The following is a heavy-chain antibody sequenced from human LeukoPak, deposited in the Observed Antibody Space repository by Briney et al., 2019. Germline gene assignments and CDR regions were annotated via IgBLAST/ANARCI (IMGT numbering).Heavy chain of an antibody. Sequence: PGGSLRLSCVVSGFTFSESWMSWVRQAPGKGLGWVASLNLDGSDKYYVDSVKGRFTISRDNAKNSLYLQMDSLRVEDTAVYYCARSDYGDYGDYWGQGTLVTVSS. V-gene: IGHV3-7*03. CDR1: GFTFSESW. CDR2: LNLDGSDK. D-gene: IGHD4-17*01. J-gene: IGHJ4*02. CDR3: ARSDYGDYGDY.